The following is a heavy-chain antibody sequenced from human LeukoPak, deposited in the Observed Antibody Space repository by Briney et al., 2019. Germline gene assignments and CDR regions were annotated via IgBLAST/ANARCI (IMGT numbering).Heavy chain of an antibody. CDR3: ARLPGFRDAFDI. Sequence: ASETLSLTCTVSGGSISSTGYYWGWIRQPPGKGLEWIGSIHYSGSTNYNPSLKSRVTISVDTSKNQFSLKLSSVTAADTAVYYCARLPGFRDAFDIWGQGTMVTASS. CDR1: GGSISSTGYY. CDR2: IHYSGST. V-gene: IGHV4-39*07. J-gene: IGHJ3*02.